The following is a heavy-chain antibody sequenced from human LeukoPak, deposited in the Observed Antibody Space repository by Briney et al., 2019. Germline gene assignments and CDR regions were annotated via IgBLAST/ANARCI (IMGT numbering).Heavy chain of an antibody. CDR1: GFPLSSYS. CDR3: VRVKGSYFDY. Sequence: QTGGSQRLSCAASGFPLSSYSINWVRQAPGKGLEWVSYISSSGSAIYYVDSVKGRFTVSRDNAKNSLFLQMNSPRAEDTAAYYCVRVKGSYFDYWGQGALVTVSS. D-gene: IGHD2-15*01. CDR2: ISSSGSAI. V-gene: IGHV3-48*01. J-gene: IGHJ4*02.